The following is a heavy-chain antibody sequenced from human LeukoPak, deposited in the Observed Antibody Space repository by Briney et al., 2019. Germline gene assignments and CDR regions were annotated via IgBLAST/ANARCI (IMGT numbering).Heavy chain of an antibody. CDR1: GGSINNYY. V-gene: IGHV4-59*01. CDR3: ARDSSTVTTRHFAY. Sequence: SETLSLTCTVSGGSINNYYWTWIRQPPGTGLECIGYVYYTGSTYYNPSLKSRVTISVDSSKNHFSLKLNSVTAADTAVYYCARDSSTVTTRHFAYWGQGTLVTVSS. J-gene: IGHJ4*02. D-gene: IGHD4-17*01. CDR2: VYYTGST.